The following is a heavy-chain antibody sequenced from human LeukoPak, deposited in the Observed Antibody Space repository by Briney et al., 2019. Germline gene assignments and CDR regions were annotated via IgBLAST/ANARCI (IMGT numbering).Heavy chain of an antibody. J-gene: IGHJ5*02. CDR2: IYSSGTT. V-gene: IGHV4-59*08. CDR3: ARGHTGQNWFDP. Sequence: SETLSLTCTVSGVSISTYYWSWIRQPPGKGLEWIGYIYSSGTTNYNPSLKSRVTVSLDTAKNQYSLQLSSVSAADTAIYYCARGHTGQNWFDPWGQGTLVTVSS. CDR1: GVSISTYY. D-gene: IGHD2-8*02.